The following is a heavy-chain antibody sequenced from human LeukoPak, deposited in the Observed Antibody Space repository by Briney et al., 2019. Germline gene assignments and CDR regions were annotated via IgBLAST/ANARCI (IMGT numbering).Heavy chain of an antibody. V-gene: IGHV3-21*01. CDR2: ISSSSYI. CDR1: GFTLSSYN. CDR3: ARQYCGRSSCYFDY. D-gene: IGHD2-21*01. Sequence: GGPLRLSCAASGFTLSSYNMNWVRQAPGKGLEWVSFISSSSYIHYADSVKGRFAISRDNAKNSLYLQMNSLRAEDTAVYYCARQYCGRSSCYFDYWGQGTLVTVSS. J-gene: IGHJ4*02.